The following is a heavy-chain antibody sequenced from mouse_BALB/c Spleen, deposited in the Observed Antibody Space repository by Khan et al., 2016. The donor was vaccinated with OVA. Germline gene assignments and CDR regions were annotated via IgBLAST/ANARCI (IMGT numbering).Heavy chain of an antibody. CDR1: GYTFTNNG. CDR3: ERSRPHYYVKRYFDY. Sequence: QIQLVQSGPEVKKPGETIKISCQASGYTFTNNGVDWVKQAPGKGLKWMGWINTYTGEPTYADDFKGRFAFSLDISVSTAYLRFNNLKKEDTARYFCERSRPHYYVKRYFDYWGLGTSLTVSS. CDR2: INTYTGEP. V-gene: IGHV9-3-1*01. D-gene: IGHD1-2*01. J-gene: IGHJ2*02.